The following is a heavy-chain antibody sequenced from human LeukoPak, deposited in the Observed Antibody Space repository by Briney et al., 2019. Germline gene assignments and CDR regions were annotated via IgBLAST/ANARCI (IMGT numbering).Heavy chain of an antibody. CDR3: ARDLWRGYSVGPHFDY. CDR2: INPNSGGT. Sequence: ASVKVSCKASGYTFTGYYMHWVRQAPGQGLEWMGRINPNSGGTNYAQKFQGRVTMTRDTSISTAYMELSNLRSEDMAVYYCARDLWRGYSVGPHFDYWGQGTLLTVSS. CDR1: GYTFTGYY. D-gene: IGHD5-18*01. J-gene: IGHJ4*02. V-gene: IGHV1-2*06.